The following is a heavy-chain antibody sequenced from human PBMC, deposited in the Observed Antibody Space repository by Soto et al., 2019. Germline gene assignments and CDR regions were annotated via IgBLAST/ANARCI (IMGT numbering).Heavy chain of an antibody. Sequence: QVQLQESGPGLVKPSQTLSLTCTVTGGFVNSGYDYWRYDWSWIRQHPGKGLEWIGNIYYTGSTDYNPSLKSRVTISVDTSKNQFSLTLRSVTAADTAVYYCARNESGNGWFDPWGQGTLVTVSS. CDR2: IYYTGST. D-gene: IGHD6-25*01. CDR1: GGFVNSGYDYWRYD. J-gene: IGHJ5*02. V-gene: IGHV4-31*03. CDR3: ARNESGNGWFDP.